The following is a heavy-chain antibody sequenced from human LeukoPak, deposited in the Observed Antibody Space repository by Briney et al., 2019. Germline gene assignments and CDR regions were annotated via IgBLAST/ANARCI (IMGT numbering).Heavy chain of an antibody. CDR3: ARGPTLVRGVIMPDSVGGMDV. CDR1: GYTFTSNH. D-gene: IGHD3-10*01. J-gene: IGHJ6*02. V-gene: IGHV1-8*02. Sequence: ASVKVSCKASGYTFTSNHINWVRQAPGQGLEWMGWMNPNSGNTRYAQKVQGRITMTRDTSISTAYMELSSLRSEDTAVYYCARGPTLVRGVIMPDSVGGMDVWGQGTTVTVSS. CDR2: MNPNSGNT.